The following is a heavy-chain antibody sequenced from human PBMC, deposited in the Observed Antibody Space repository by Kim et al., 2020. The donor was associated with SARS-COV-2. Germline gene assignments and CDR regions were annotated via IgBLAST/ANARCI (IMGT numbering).Heavy chain of an antibody. Sequence: SETLSLICTVSGGSISSSNYYWGWIRQPPGKGLEWIGNVYSSGSTYYNPSLRGRITISIDTSKNHFSLKVSSVTAADTAVYYCARLRADWFDPWGQGTLV. CDR1: GGSISSSNYY. V-gene: IGHV4-39*02. CDR3: ARLRADWFDP. J-gene: IGHJ5*02. CDR2: VYSSGST.